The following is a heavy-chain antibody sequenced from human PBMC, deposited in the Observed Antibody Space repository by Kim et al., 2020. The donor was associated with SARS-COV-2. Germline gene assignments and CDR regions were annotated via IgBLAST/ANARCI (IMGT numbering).Heavy chain of an antibody. CDR1: GFTFSTYA. V-gene: IGHV3-23*01. CDR3: AVPDVVVAAADRGVDV. D-gene: IGHD2-15*01. CDR2: ISGSISST. J-gene: IGHJ6*02. Sequence: GGSLRLSCAASGFTFSTYAMTWVRQAPGKGLEWVSSISGSISSTYYAESVKGRFTISRDDPKNTLYLHLNSLRADDTAIYYCAVPDVVVAAADRGVDVWGQGTTVTVSS.